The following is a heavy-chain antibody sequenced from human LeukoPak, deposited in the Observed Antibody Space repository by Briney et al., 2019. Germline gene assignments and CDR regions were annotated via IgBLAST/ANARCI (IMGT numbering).Heavy chain of an antibody. CDR3: ARVLSAMGANTFDV. D-gene: IGHD1-26*01. Sequence: SETLSLTCTVSGGSINNYYWTWIRQPAGGGLEWLGRIYGSSGSTDYNPSLKGRVTMSLDKSQNQFSLILKSVTAADTAFYYCARVLSAMGANTFDVWGQGTMVTVSS. J-gene: IGHJ3*01. V-gene: IGHV4-4*07. CDR1: GGSINNYY. CDR2: IYGSSGST.